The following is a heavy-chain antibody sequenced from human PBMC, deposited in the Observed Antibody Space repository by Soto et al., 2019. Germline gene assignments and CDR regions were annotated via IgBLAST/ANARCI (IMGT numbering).Heavy chain of an antibody. V-gene: IGHV5-51*01. D-gene: IGHD1-1*01. CDR3: AGPEHNDIAA. CDR1: GYSFINYW. CDR2: INPGNSET. J-gene: IGHJ5*02. Sequence: GESLKISCKASGYSFINYWIGWVRQMPGKGLEWMAIINPGNSETRYSPAFQGQVTISADKSVTTTYLQWDSLKASDIAMYFCAGPEHNDIAAWGQGTLVTVSS.